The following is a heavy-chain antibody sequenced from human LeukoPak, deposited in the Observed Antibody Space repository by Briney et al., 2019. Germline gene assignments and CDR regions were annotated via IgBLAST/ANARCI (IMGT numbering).Heavy chain of an antibody. Sequence: SETLSLTCAVYGGSFSGYYWSWIRQPPGKGLEWIGEINHSGSTNYNPSLKSRVTISVGTSKNQFSLKLSSVTAADTAVHYCARGQRSGSYLSGIYYFDYWGQGTLVTVSS. D-gene: IGHD1-26*01. J-gene: IGHJ4*02. CDR2: INHSGST. CDR1: GGSFSGYY. CDR3: ARGQRSGSYLSGIYYFDY. V-gene: IGHV4-34*01.